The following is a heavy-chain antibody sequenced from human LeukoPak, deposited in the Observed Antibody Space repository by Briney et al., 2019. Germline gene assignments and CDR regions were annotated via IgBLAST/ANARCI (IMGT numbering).Heavy chain of an antibody. Sequence: SVKVSCKASGGTFSSYAISWVRRAPGQGLEWMGRIIPIFGTANYAQKFQGRVTITTDESTSTAYMELSSLRSEDTAVYYCARGPLNWNDGNYFGYWGQGTLVTVSS. CDR2: IIPIFGTA. CDR1: GGTFSSYA. V-gene: IGHV1-69*05. CDR3: ARGPLNWNDGNYFGY. J-gene: IGHJ4*02. D-gene: IGHD1-1*01.